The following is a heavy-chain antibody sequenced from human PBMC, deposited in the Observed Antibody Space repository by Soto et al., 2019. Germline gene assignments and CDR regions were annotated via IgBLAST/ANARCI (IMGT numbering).Heavy chain of an antibody. CDR2: INAGNGNT. D-gene: IGHD2-15*01. V-gene: IGHV1-3*01. CDR3: ARAIVVVVAARVVNWFDP. Sequence: ASVKVSCKASGYTFTSYAMHWVRQAPGQRLEWMGWINAGNGNTKYSQKFQGRVTITRDTSASTAYMELSSLRSEDTAVYYCARAIVVVVAARVVNWFDPWGQGTLVTVSS. CDR1: GYTFTSYA. J-gene: IGHJ5*02.